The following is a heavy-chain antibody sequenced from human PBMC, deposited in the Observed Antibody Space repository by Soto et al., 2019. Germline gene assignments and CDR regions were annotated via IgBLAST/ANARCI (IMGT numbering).Heavy chain of an antibody. Sequence: EVQLVESGGGLVQPGGSLRVSCAASGFTFRSHSIHWVRQAPGKGLEWVSRIDTDGGGTSYADSVKGRFTISTDNAENTVYLQMNGLRGEDTAVYYCAAVFDVWGQGTLVTVSS. V-gene: IGHV3-74*02. J-gene: IGHJ4*02. D-gene: IGHD4-17*01. CDR1: GFTFRSHS. CDR2: IDTDGGGT. CDR3: AAVFDV.